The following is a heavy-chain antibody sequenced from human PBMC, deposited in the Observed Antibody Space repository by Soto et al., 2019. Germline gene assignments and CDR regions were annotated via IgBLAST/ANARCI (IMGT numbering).Heavy chain of an antibody. V-gene: IGHV5-51*01. Sequence: LKISCKGSGYSFTNYWIGWVRQMPGKGLEWMGIIYPGDSDTKYSPSFQGQVTISVDKSITTAYLQWSSLKASDTAMYFCTTGITIFGVALALDVWGQGTTVTVSS. D-gene: IGHD3-3*01. CDR3: TTGITIFGVALALDV. CDR1: GYSFTNYW. J-gene: IGHJ6*02. CDR2: IYPGDSDT.